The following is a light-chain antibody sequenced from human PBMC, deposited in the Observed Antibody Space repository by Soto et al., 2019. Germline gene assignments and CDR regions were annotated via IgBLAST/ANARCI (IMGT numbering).Light chain of an antibody. Sequence: QSALTQPASVSGSPGQSITISCTGTSSTVGGFNVVSWYQQHPGKAPKVIIYEGIKRPSGVSNRFSGSNSGSTASLTISGLQAEDEADYYCAAWHDSLNGWVFGGGTKLTVL. CDR3: AAWHDSLNGWV. CDR2: EGI. CDR1: SSTVGGFNV. J-gene: IGLJ3*02. V-gene: IGLV2-23*01.